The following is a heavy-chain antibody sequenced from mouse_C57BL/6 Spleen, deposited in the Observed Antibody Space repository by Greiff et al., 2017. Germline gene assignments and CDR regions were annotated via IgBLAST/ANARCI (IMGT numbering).Heavy chain of an antibody. CDR3: AISGYGYGSSSLAMDY. J-gene: IGHJ4*01. Sequence: QVQLQQPGAELVKPGASVKVSCKASGYTFTSYWLHWVKQRPGQGLEWIGRIHPSDSDTNYNQKFKGKATLTVDKSSSTAYMQLRSLTSEDSAVYYCAISGYGYGSSSLAMDYWGQGTSVTVSS. CDR1: GYTFTSYW. D-gene: IGHD1-1*01. CDR2: IHPSDSDT. V-gene: IGHV1-74*01.